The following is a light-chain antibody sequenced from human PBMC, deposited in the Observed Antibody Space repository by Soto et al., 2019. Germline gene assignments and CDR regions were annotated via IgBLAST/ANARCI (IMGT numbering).Light chain of an antibody. CDR1: QSINTY. J-gene: IGKJ1*01. CDR3: QQYNSYVST. CDR2: KAS. Sequence: IQMTQSPSSLSASVGDRVTIACRASQSINTYLNWYQQKPGKAPKLLIYKASSLESGVPSRFSGSGSGTEFTLTISSLQPDDFATYYCQQYNSYVSTFGQGTKVDIK. V-gene: IGKV1-5*03.